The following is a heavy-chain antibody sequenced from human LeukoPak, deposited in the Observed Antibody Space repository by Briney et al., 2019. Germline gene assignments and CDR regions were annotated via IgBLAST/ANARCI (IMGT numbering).Heavy chain of an antibody. CDR2: ISAYNGNT. V-gene: IGHV1-18*04. Sequence: ASVKVSCKASGYTFNKFGFSWVRQAPGQGLEWMGWISAYNGNTKYAERLQGRVTMTTDTSTNTVYMELRSLRSDDTAVYYCARDRPTHVVVVTDPITFDPWGQGTLVTVSS. CDR1: GYTFNKFG. J-gene: IGHJ5*02. D-gene: IGHD2-21*02. CDR3: ARDRPTHVVVVTDPITFDP.